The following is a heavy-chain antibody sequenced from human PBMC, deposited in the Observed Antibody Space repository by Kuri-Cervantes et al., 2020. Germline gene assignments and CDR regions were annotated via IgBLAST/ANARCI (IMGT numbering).Heavy chain of an antibody. CDR2: IYYSGST. J-gene: IGHJ4*02. CDR1: GGSISSGDYY. CDR3: ARDFFLVNSSGPR. D-gene: IGHD3-22*01. Sequence: LRLSCTVSGGSISSGDYYWSWIRQPPGKGLEWIGYIYYSGSTYYNPSLKSRVTISVDTSKNQFSLKLSSVTAADTAVYYCARDFFLVNSSGPRWGQGTLVTVSS. V-gene: IGHV4-30-4*01.